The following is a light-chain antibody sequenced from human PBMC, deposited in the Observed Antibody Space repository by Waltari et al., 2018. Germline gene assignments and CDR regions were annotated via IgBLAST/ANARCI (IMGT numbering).Light chain of an antibody. CDR3: LQHNTYPWT. Sequence: DIEMTQSPSSLSASVGDRVPITCRASQDIGNDFCWYQQRPGRAPTRLIYSASSLQSGVPSRFSGSGSGTEFTLTISSLQPEDFATFYCLQHNTYPWTFGQGTKVEVK. V-gene: IGKV1-17*01. CDR2: SAS. CDR1: QDIGND. J-gene: IGKJ1*01.